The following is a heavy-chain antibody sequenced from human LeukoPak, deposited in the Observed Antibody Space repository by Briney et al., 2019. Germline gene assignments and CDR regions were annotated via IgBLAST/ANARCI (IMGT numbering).Heavy chain of an antibody. CDR2: IYHSGST. D-gene: IGHD5-12*01. Sequence: SETLSLTCTVSGGSISSGGYYWSWIRQPPGKGLEWIGYIYHSGSTYYNPSLKSRVTISVDRSKNQFSLKLSSVTAADTGVYYCARDYGSGYDSLFHFDYWGQGTLVTVSS. V-gene: IGHV4-30-2*01. CDR3: ARDYGSGYDSLFHFDY. J-gene: IGHJ4*02. CDR1: GGSISSGGYY.